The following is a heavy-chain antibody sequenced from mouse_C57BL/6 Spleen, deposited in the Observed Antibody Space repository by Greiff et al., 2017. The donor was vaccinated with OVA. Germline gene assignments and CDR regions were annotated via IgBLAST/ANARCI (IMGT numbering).Heavy chain of an antibody. CDR2: IDPSDSYT. Sequence: QVQLQQPGAELVMPGASVKLSCKASGYTFTSYWMHWVKQRPGQGLEWIGEIDPSDSYTNYNQKFKGKSTLTVDKSSSTAYMQLSSLTSEDSAVYYCARGGNHGYFDYWGQGTTLTVSS. CDR3: ARGGNHGYFDY. V-gene: IGHV1-69*01. CDR1: GYTFTSYW. D-gene: IGHD2-1*01. J-gene: IGHJ2*01.